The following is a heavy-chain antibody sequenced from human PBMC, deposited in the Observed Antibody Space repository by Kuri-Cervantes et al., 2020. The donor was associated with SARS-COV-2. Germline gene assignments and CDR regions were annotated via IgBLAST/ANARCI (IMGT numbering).Heavy chain of an antibody. D-gene: IGHD4-23*01. V-gene: IGHV1-69*13. CDR2: IIPIFGTA. CDR3: ARVVGDYGGNFDY. CDR1: GGTFSSYA. J-gene: IGHJ4*02. Sequence: SVKVSCKASGGTFSSYAISWVRQAPGQGLEWMGGIIPIFGTANYAQKFQGRVTITADESTSTAYMELSSLRSEDTAVYYCARVVGDYGGNFDYWGQGILVTVSS.